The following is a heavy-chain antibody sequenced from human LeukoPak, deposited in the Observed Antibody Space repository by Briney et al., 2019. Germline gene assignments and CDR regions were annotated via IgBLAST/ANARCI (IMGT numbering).Heavy chain of an antibody. D-gene: IGHD6-13*01. V-gene: IGHV3-48*03. CDR3: ARGYSSQFDY. CDR2: ISSSGSTI. Sequence: PGGSLRLSCAASGFTFSSYEMNWVRQAPGKGLEWVSYISSSGSTIYYADSVKGRFTISRDNAKNSLYLQMNSLRAEDTAVYYCARGYSSQFDYWGQGTLVTVSS. J-gene: IGHJ4*02. CDR1: GFTFSSYE.